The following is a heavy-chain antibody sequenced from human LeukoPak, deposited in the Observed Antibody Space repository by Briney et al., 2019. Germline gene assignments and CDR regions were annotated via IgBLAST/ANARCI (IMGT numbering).Heavy chain of an antibody. J-gene: IGHJ3*02. CDR3: ASRPITHDAFDI. CDR1: GGSISSYY. Sequence: SETLSLTCTVSGGSISSYYWSWVRQPPGKGLEWIGYIYYSGSTNYNPSLKSRVTISVDTSKNQFSLKLSSVTAADTAVYYCASRPITHDAFDIWGQGTMVTVSS. D-gene: IGHD5-12*01. V-gene: IGHV4-59*01. CDR2: IYYSGST.